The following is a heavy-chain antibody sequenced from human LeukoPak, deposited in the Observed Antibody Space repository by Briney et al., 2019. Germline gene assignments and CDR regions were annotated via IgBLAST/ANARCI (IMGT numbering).Heavy chain of an antibody. Sequence: ASVKVSCKASGGTFSSYAISWVRQAPGQGLEWMGGIIPIFGTANYAQKFQGRVTITADKSTSTAYMELSSLRSEDTAVYYCASGIHGRVAATHYYYYGMDVWGQGTTVTVSS. V-gene: IGHV1-69*06. J-gene: IGHJ6*02. CDR1: GGTFSSYA. D-gene: IGHD2-15*01. CDR2: IIPIFGTA. CDR3: ASGIHGRVAATHYYYYGMDV.